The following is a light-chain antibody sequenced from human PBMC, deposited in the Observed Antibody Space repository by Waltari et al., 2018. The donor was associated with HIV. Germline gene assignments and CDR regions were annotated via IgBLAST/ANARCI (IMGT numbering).Light chain of an antibody. CDR1: ALPKKY. CDR2: EDS. Sequence: SYELTQPPSVAVSPGQTARITCTGDALPKKYASWYQQKSGQAPGLVIYEDSKRPSGFPERFSGSSSGTTATLTISGAQVEAEADYYCYSTDNSARHRVFGTGTKLTVL. J-gene: IGLJ2*01. V-gene: IGLV3-10*01. CDR3: YSTDNSARHRV.